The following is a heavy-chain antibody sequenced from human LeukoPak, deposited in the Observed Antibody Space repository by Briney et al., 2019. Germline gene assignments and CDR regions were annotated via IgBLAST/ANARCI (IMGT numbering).Heavy chain of an antibody. D-gene: IGHD6-13*01. CDR1: EFTFSTYG. CDR3: AKDRYSGLNTICF. Sequence: GRSLRLSCAASEFTFSTYGMHWVRQAPGKGLEWVAVISYDGSYKFYADSVKGRFTISRDNSKSTLYLQMNSLRAEDTAVYYCAKDRYSGLNTICFWGQGTLVTVSS. J-gene: IGHJ4*02. V-gene: IGHV3-30*18. CDR2: ISYDGSYK.